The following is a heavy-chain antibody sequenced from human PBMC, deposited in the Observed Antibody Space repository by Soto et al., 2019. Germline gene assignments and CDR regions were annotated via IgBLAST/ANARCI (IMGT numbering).Heavy chain of an antibody. CDR2: ISSSGDTG. V-gene: IGHV3-11*01. CDR1: GFTFSAYY. CDR3: ARDRGAVVGQFFDY. Sequence: QVQLVESGGGLVKPGGSLRLSCAASGFTFSAYYMSWIRQAPGKGLEWISYISSSGDTGNYADSVKGRFTVSRDNAKNSLYLKMKSLRGEDTAVYYCARDRGAVVGQFFDYWGQGTLVTVSS. J-gene: IGHJ4*02. D-gene: IGHD6-19*01.